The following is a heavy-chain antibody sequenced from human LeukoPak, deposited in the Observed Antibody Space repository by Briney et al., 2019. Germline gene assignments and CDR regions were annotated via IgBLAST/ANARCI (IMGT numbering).Heavy chain of an antibody. CDR1: GFNFMTYG. CDR2: ISYDGGKR. D-gene: IGHD3-10*01. J-gene: IGHJ4*02. Sequence: PGGSLRLSCAASGFNFMTYGMHWVRQAPGKGLEWVAFISYDGGKRFFGESVKGRFTIARDNSENTVSLQMNTLKTEDTAVYYCAKVAKYYYGPETYYFFEQWGQGTPVTASS. V-gene: IGHV3-30*18. CDR3: AKVAKYYYGPETYYFFEQ.